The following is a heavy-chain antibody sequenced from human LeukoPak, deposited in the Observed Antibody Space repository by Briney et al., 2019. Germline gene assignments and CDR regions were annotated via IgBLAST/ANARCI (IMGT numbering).Heavy chain of an antibody. J-gene: IGHJ4*02. CDR1: GVSISSYY. D-gene: IGHD2-2*01. Sequence: SETLSLTCTVSGVSISSYYRSWIRQPARKGLEWIGRIYTSGSTNYTPSLKSRVTISVDKSKNQFSLKLSSVTAADTAVYYCAGGYQLPHFDYWGQGTLVTVSS. CDR3: AGGYQLPHFDY. CDR2: IYTSGST. V-gene: IGHV4-4*07.